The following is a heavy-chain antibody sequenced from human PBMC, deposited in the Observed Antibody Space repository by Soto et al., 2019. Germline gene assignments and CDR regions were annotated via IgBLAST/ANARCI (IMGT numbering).Heavy chain of an antibody. CDR2: IYWDDTK. CDR1: GFSLSTSGVG. J-gene: IGHJ4*02. V-gene: IGHV2-5*02. D-gene: IGHD4-17*01. Sequence: QITLKESGPTLVKPTQTLTLTWTFSGFSLSTSGVGVGWIRRPPGKALEWLAVIYWDDTKHYSPSLKSRLTITKDTSKNQVVLTMTNMYPVDTATYYCAHKGYGDYPIDYWGQVTLVTVSS. CDR3: AHKGYGDYPIDY.